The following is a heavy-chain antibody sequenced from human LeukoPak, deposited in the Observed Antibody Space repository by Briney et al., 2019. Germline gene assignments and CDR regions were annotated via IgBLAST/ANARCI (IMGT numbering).Heavy chain of an antibody. Sequence: GGSLRLSCAASGFTFRSYAMHWVRQAPGKGLEWVAVIWYDGTDKYYGDSVKGRFTVSRDNSGNTVYLQMNSLRAEDTAVYYCAKDSLRGYTYGSIEYWGQGTLVTVSS. CDR3: AKDSLRGYTYGSIEY. D-gene: IGHD5-18*01. J-gene: IGHJ4*02. CDR1: GFTFRSYA. V-gene: IGHV3-33*06. CDR2: IWYDGTDK.